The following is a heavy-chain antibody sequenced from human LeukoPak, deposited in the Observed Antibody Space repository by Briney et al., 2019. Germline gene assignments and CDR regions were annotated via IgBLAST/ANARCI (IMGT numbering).Heavy chain of an antibody. V-gene: IGHV3-21*01. CDR2: ISSSSSYI. D-gene: IGHD2-2*01. CDR1: GFTFSSYS. J-gene: IGHJ4*02. CDR3: ARGTVPAAHFDY. Sequence: GGSLRLSCAASGFTFSSYSMNWVRQAPGKGLEWASSISSSSSYIYYADSVKGRFTISRDNAKNSLYLQMNSLRAEDTAVYYCARGTVPAAHFDYWGQGILVTVSS.